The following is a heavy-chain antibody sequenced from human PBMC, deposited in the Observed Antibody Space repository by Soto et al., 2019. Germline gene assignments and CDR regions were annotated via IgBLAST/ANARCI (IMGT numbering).Heavy chain of an antibody. CDR1: GVTFSVYV. Sequence: GCSLGLSCAASGVTFSVYVMNWVRQAPGKGLEWVSSIRSISSDIYYADSVKGRFTISRDNAKNSLYLQMNSLRAEDTAVYYCARDNWFDPWGQGTLVTVSS. CDR3: ARDNWFDP. V-gene: IGHV3-21*01. J-gene: IGHJ5*02. CDR2: IRSISSDI.